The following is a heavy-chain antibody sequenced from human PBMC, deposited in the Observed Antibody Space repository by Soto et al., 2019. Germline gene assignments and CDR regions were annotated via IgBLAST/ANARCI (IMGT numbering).Heavy chain of an antibody. CDR2: ISSSSSYI. J-gene: IGHJ3*02. V-gene: IGHV3-21*01. CDR1: GFTFSSYS. D-gene: IGHD6-19*01. CDR3: ARDPSSGWYKAFDI. Sequence: EVQLVESGGGLVKPGGSLRLSCAASGFTFSSYSMNWVRQAPGKGLEWVSSISSSSSYIYYADSVKGRFTISRDNAKNSLYLQMNSLRAEDTAVYYCARDPSSGWYKAFDIWGQGTMVTVSS.